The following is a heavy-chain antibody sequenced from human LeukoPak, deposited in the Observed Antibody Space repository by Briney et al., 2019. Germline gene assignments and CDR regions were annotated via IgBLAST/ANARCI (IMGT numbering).Heavy chain of an antibody. CDR3: ARVPGDY. CDR1: GFTVSNNY. V-gene: IGHV3-21*01. Sequence: GGSLRLSCAASGFTVSNNYMNWVRQAPGKGLEWVSSISGSSTYIYYADSVKGRFTISRDNAKNSLYLQMNSLRAEDTAVYYCARVPGDYWGQGTLVTVSS. J-gene: IGHJ4*02. D-gene: IGHD3-10*01. CDR2: ISGSSTYI.